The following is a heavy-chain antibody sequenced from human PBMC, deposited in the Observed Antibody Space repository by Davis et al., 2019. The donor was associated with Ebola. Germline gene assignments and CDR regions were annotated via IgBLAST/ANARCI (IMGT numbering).Heavy chain of an antibody. V-gene: IGHV3-7*01. CDR2: IKYDGSDK. CDR3: AKDSGWQMSP. Sequence: GESLMISCAASGFTFGDYWLTWVRQAAGKGRGWVGKIKYDGSDKYYVDSVKGRFTISRDNAKNSLYLQMNSLTVEDTAIYYCAKDSGWQMSPWGQGTLFIVSS. CDR1: GFTFGDYW. J-gene: IGHJ5*02. D-gene: IGHD6-19*01.